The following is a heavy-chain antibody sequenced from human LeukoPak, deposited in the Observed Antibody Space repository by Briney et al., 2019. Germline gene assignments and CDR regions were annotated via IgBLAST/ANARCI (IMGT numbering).Heavy chain of an antibody. Sequence: SETLSLTCTVSGGSISSYYWSWIRQPPGKGLEWIGYIYYSGSTNYNPSLKSRVTISVDTSKNRFSLKLSSVTAADTAVYYCARGVFLAAYYYFDYWGQGTLVTVSS. CDR3: ARGVFLAAYYYFDY. CDR1: GGSISSYY. CDR2: IYYSGST. V-gene: IGHV4-59*01. J-gene: IGHJ4*02. D-gene: IGHD3-3*01.